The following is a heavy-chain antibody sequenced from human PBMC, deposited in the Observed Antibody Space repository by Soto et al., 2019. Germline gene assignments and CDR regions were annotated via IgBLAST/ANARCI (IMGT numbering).Heavy chain of an antibody. J-gene: IGHJ4*02. Sequence: GGSLRLSCAASGFTFSSYSMNWVRQAPGKGLEWVSSISSSSSYIYYADSVKGRFTISRDNAKNSLYLQMNSLRAEDTAVYYCAREDFGVVSGIFDYWGQGTLVTVSS. CDR1: GFTFSSYS. V-gene: IGHV3-21*01. CDR3: AREDFGVVSGIFDY. D-gene: IGHD3-3*01. CDR2: ISSSSSYI.